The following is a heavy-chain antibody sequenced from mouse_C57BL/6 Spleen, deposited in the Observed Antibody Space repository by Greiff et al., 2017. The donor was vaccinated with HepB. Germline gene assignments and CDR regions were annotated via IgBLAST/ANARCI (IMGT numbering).Heavy chain of an antibody. V-gene: IGHV1-69*01. J-gene: IGHJ1*03. Sequence: VQLQQPGAELVMPGASVKLSCKASGYTFTSYWMHWVKQRPGQGLEWIGEIDPSDSYTNYNQKFKGKSTLTGDKSSSTAYMQLSSLTSEDSAVYDCSGGLSSVALDVWGTGTTVTVSS. CDR3: SGGLSSVALDV. CDR2: IDPSDSYT. CDR1: GYTFTSYW.